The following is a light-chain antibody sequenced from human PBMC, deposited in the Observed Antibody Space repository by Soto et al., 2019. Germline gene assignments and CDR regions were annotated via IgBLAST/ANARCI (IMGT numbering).Light chain of an antibody. V-gene: IGLV2-14*03. CDR2: NVY. J-gene: IGLJ1*01. CDR3: SSYTISRTYV. Sequence: QSALTQPASVSGSPGQSITISCTGTSSDVGAYNFVSWHQQHPGKAPKLIIYNVYDWPSGISYRFSGSKSGNTASLTISGLQGEDEADYYCSSYTISRTYVFGTGTKVTVL. CDR1: SSDVGAYNF.